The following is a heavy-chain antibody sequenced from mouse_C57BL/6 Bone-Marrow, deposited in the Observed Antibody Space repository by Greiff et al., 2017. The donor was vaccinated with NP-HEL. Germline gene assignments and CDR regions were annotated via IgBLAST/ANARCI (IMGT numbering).Heavy chain of an antibody. V-gene: IGHV1-63*01. D-gene: IGHD1-1*01. CDR3: ARSDGSSLDY. J-gene: IGHJ2*01. CDR1: GYTFTNYW. Sequence: QVQLQQSGAELVRPGTSVKMSCKASGYTFTNYWIGWAKQRPGHGLEWIGDIYPGGGYTNYNEKFKGKATLTADKSSSTAYMQVSSLTSEDSAIYYCARSDGSSLDYWGQGTTLTVSS. CDR2: IYPGGGYT.